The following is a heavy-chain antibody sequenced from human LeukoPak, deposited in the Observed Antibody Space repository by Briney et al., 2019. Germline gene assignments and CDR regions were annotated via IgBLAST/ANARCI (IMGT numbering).Heavy chain of an antibody. V-gene: IGHV7-4-1*02. CDR3: ARMNYGVKRRGRIAAEFDY. D-gene: IGHD6-13*01. J-gene: IGHJ4*02. CDR2: INTNTGNP. CDR1: GYTFTSYA. Sequence: ASVKVSCKASGYTFTSYAMNWVRQAPGQGLEWMGWINTNTGNPTYAQGFTGRFVFSLDTSVSTAYLQISSLKAEDTAVYYCARMNYGVKRRGRIAAEFDYWGQGTLVTVSS.